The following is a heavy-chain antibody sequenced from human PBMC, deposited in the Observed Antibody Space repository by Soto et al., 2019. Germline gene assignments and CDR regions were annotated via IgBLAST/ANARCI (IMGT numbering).Heavy chain of an antibody. CDR2: INAGNGNT. Sequence: ASVKVSCKASGYTFTSYAMHWVRQAPGQRLEWMGWINAGNGNTKYSQKFQGRVTITRDTSASTAYMELSSLRSEDTAVYYCARLIGDYPGSFDYWGQGTLVTVS. CDR3: ARLIGDYPGSFDY. J-gene: IGHJ4*02. D-gene: IGHD4-17*01. CDR1: GYTFTSYA. V-gene: IGHV1-3*01.